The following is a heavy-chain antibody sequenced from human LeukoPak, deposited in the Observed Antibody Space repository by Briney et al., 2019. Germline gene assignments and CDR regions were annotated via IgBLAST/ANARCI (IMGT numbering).Heavy chain of an antibody. CDR2: IIPIFGTA. V-gene: IGHV1-69*06. Sequence: SVKVSCKASGGTFSSYAISWVRQAPGQGLEWMGGIIPIFGTANYAQKFQGRVTITADKSTSTAYMELSSLRSEDTAVYYCARSVVVTATRNWFDPWGQGTLVTVSS. D-gene: IGHD2-21*02. J-gene: IGHJ5*02. CDR1: GGTFSSYA. CDR3: ARSVVVTATRNWFDP.